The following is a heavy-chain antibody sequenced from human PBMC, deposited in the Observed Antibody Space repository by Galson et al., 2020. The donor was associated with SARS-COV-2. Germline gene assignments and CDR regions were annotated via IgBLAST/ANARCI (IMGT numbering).Heavy chain of an antibody. D-gene: IGHD6-19*01. CDR2: IYRDDDK. Sequence: SGPTLVKPTQTLTLTCTFSGFSLSTSGMCVSWIRQPPGKALEWPARIYRDDDKYYSTSLKTRLTISKDTSKNQVVLTMTNMDPVDTATYYCARILVAVAGTPYDYWGQGTLVTVSS. CDR3: ARILVAVAGTPYDY. V-gene: IGHV2-70*11. CDR1: GFSLSTSGMC. J-gene: IGHJ4*02.